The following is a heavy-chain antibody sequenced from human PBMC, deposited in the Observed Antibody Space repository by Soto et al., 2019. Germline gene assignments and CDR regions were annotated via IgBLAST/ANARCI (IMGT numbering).Heavy chain of an antibody. CDR2: IYPGDSDT. D-gene: IGHD2-21*01. CDR3: ARRSAYCGGDCHFDY. Sequence: GESLKISCKGSGYSFTSYWIGWVRQMPGKGLEWMGIIYPGDSDTRYSPSFQGQVTISADKSISTAYLQWSSLKASDTAMYYCARRSAYCGGDCHFDYWGQGSLVTVSS. J-gene: IGHJ4*02. V-gene: IGHV5-51*01. CDR1: GYSFTSYW.